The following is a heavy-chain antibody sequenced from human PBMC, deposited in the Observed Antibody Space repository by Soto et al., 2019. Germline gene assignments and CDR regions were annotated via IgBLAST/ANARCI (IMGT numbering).Heavy chain of an antibody. J-gene: IGHJ3*02. CDR1: GYTLTGHP. CDR2: INPNSGGT. D-gene: IGHD2-2*01. CDR3: ARGFYAYAFDI. V-gene: IGHV1-2*04. Sequence: GASVKVSCKASGYTLTGHPIHWVRQAPGQGLEWMGWINPNSGGTNYAQKFQGWVTMTRDTSISTAYMELSRLRSDDTAVYYCARGFYAYAFDIWGQGTMVTVSS.